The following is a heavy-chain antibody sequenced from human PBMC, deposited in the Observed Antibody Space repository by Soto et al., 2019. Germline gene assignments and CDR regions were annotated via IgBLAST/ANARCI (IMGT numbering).Heavy chain of an antibody. Sequence: GGSLRLSCAASGFTFSSYGMHWVRQAPGKGLEWVAVISYDGSNKYYADSVKGRFTISRDNSKNTLYLQMNSLRAEDTAVYYCAKTYSSSRKFDYWGQGA. D-gene: IGHD6-13*01. CDR1: GFTFSSYG. CDR2: ISYDGSNK. CDR3: AKTYSSSRKFDY. V-gene: IGHV3-30*18. J-gene: IGHJ4*02.